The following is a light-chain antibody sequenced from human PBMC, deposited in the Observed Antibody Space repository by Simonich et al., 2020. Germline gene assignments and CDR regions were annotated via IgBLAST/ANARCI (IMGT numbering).Light chain of an antibody. V-gene: IGKV1-39*01. Sequence: DLQITQSPSSLSASVGDRVTITCRASQSNSSYLNWYQQKPGKAPKLLIYAASSLQSGVPSRFSGSGSGTDFTLTISSLQPEDFATYYCQQSYSTPLTFGGGTKVEIK. CDR2: AAS. CDR3: QQSYSTPLT. J-gene: IGKJ4*01. CDR1: QSNSSY.